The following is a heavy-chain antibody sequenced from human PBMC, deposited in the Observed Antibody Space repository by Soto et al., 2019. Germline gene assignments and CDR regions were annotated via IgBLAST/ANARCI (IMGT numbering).Heavy chain of an antibody. CDR3: AREVVRVAGTRWFDP. V-gene: IGHV1-18*01. Sequence: ASVKVSCKASGYTFTSYGISWVRQAPGQGLEWMGWISAYNGNTNYAQKLQGRVTMTTDTSTSTAYMELRSLRSEDTAVYYCAREVVRVAGTRWFDPWGQGTLVTVSS. J-gene: IGHJ5*02. CDR2: ISAYNGNT. CDR1: GYTFTSYG. D-gene: IGHD6-19*01.